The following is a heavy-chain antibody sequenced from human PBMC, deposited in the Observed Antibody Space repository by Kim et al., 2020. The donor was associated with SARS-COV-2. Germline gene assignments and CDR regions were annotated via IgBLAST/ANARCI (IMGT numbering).Heavy chain of an antibody. V-gene: IGHV3-9*01. CDR3: AKDIAHYYGSGSYSY. D-gene: IGHD3-10*01. J-gene: IGHJ4*02. Sequence: DSVKGRFTISRDNAKNSQYRQMNSLRAEDTALYYCAKDIAHYYGSGSYSYWGQGTLVTVSS.